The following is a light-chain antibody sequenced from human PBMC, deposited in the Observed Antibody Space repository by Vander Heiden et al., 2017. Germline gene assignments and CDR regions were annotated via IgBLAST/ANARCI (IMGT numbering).Light chain of an antibody. J-gene: IGKJ2*01. V-gene: IGKV1-39*01. CDR2: AAS. CDR3: QQSYSTLET. Sequence: DIQMTQSPSSLSASVGDRVTITCRASQSISSYLNWYQQKPGKAPKLLIYAASSLQSGVPSRFSGSGSGTDFTLTISSLQPEDFATYYCQQSYSTLETFGQGTKLXIK. CDR1: QSISSY.